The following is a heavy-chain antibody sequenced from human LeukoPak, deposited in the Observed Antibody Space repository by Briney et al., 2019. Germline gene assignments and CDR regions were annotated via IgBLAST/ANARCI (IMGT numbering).Heavy chain of an antibody. CDR3: ARDSGEVPDY. D-gene: IGHD3-10*01. Sequence: ASVKVSCRSSGYTFNGYYMQWVRQAPGQGLEWMGWINPNNGATKYAQNFQGRVTMTRDTSISTAYMELDRLRFDGTAVYYCARDSGEVPDYWGQGTLVTVSS. V-gene: IGHV1-2*02. J-gene: IGHJ4*02. CDR1: GYTFNGYY. CDR2: INPNNGAT.